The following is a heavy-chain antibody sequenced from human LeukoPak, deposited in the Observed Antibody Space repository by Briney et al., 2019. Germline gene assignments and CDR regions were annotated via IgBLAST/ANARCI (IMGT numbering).Heavy chain of an antibody. D-gene: IGHD4-11*01. CDR2: IDWDDDK. J-gene: IGHJ4*02. V-gene: IGHV2-70*11. CDR3: TRRLQGYFDY. CDR1: GFSLNTNRMS. Sequence: SAPALVKPTHTLTLTCTFSGFSLNTNRMSVTWIRQPPGKALEWLERIDWDDDKYYSTSLRTRLTISKDTSKNQVVLTLTTVDPVDTARYYCTRRLQGYFDYWGPGALVTVSS.